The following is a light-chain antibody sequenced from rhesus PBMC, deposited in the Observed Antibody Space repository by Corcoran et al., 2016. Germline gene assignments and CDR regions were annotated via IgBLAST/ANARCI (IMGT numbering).Light chain of an antibody. CDR1: QSVRSN. CDR3: QQYGNWLT. Sequence: EIVLTQSPASLSLSPGERATLSCRASQSVRSNLAWYQQKPGQVPRLLISDASSRATGIPARFSGSGSGTYFTLTISSLEPEDVAVYYCQQYGNWLTFGGGTKVELK. V-gene: IGKV3-42*01. CDR2: DAS. J-gene: IGKJ4*01.